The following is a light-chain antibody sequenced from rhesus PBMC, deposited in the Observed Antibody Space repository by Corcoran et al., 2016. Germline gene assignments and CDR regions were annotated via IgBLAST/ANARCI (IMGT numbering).Light chain of an antibody. J-gene: IGKJ1*01. V-gene: IGKV1-21*01. Sequence: DIQMTQSPSSLSASVGDKVTITCRDSQGISTWLAWYQQPPGKALQLLLYKASSLQSGVPSRFSGSGSGIEFTLTRSGLQPEDFATYYCQQCNTPPWTFGQGTRVEIK. CDR2: KAS. CDR1: QGISTW. CDR3: QQCNTPPWT.